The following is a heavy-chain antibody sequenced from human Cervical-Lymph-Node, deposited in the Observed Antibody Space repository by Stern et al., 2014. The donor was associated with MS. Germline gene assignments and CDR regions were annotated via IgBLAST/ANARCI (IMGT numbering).Heavy chain of an antibody. Sequence: VQLVESGGGVVQPGRSLRLSCAASGFTFSSYGMHWVRQAPGKGLEWVAVIWYDGSNKYYADSVKGRFTISRDNSKNTLYLQMNSLRAEDTAVYYCARDLSRYFDLANWFDPWGQGTLVTVSS. D-gene: IGHD3-9*01. CDR3: ARDLSRYFDLANWFDP. J-gene: IGHJ5*02. CDR1: GFTFSSYG. V-gene: IGHV3-33*01. CDR2: IWYDGSNK.